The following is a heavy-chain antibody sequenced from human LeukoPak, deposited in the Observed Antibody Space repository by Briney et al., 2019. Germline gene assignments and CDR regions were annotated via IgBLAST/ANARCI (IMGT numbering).Heavy chain of an antibody. J-gene: IGHJ6*02. Sequence: PSQTLSLTCTVSGFSIGRGSYYWSWIRQPAGKELEWIGRIYTSGSTNYNPSLKSRVTISVDTPKNQFSLKLSSVTAADTAVYYCARGPLLPGTVEWFRYYGMDVWGQGTTVTVSS. D-gene: IGHD3-3*01. CDR2: IYTSGST. CDR3: ARGPLLPGTVEWFRYYGMDV. CDR1: GFSIGRGSYY. V-gene: IGHV4-61*02.